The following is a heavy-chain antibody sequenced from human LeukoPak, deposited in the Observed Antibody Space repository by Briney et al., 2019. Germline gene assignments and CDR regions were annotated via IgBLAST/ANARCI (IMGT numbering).Heavy chain of an antibody. Sequence: GGSLRLSCEASGFIFDDYAMHWVRQFPGKGLEWFSGISWKSDSMRYADSVKGRFTVSRDNAKNSLYLQMNSLRPEDTAFYYCAKDGGHSSVLYYFESWGQGTLVTVSS. J-gene: IGHJ4*02. V-gene: IGHV3-9*01. CDR3: AKDGGHSSVLYYFES. CDR2: ISWKSDSM. CDR1: GFIFDDYA. D-gene: IGHD6-19*01.